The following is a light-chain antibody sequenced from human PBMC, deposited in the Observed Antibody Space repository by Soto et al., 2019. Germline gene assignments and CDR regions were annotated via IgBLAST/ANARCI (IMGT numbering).Light chain of an antibody. V-gene: IGKV3-20*01. Sequence: EIVLTQSPGTLSLSPGERATLSCRASQSVSSSYLAWYQQKPGQAPRLLIYGASRRATGIPDRFSGSESWTDFTLTISRLEPEDFAVYYCHQYGSSPYTFGQGTKVDIK. J-gene: IGKJ2*01. CDR2: GAS. CDR1: QSVSSSY. CDR3: HQYGSSPYT.